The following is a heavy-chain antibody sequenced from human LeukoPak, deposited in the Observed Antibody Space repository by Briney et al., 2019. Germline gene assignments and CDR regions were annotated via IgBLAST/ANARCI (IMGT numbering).Heavy chain of an antibody. CDR1: GYTFTAYG. J-gene: IGHJ4*02. CDR3: AREWKYCRSTSCGYYFDY. CDR2: ISAYNGNT. D-gene: IGHD2-2*01. V-gene: IGHV1-18*01. Sequence: GASVKVSCKASGYTFTAYGLTWVRQAPGKGLEWMGWISAYNGNTNYAQKFQGRVTMTTDTSTSTAYMELRSLRSDDTAVYYCAREWKYCRSTSCGYYFDYWGQGTLVTVSS.